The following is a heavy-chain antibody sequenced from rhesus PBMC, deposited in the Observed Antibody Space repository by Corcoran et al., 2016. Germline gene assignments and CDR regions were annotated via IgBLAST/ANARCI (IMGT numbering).Heavy chain of an antibody. V-gene: IGHV5-2*01. CDR3: AKYGDPYYGLDS. CDR1: GYSFTSSW. Sequence: EVQLVQSGAEVKRPGESLKISCTTSGYSFTSSWISWVRQMPRKGLEWMGAIDPSDSDTRYSPSFQGQVTISADKSISTTDLQWSSLKASDSATYYCAKYGDPYYGLDSWGQGVVVTVSS. J-gene: IGHJ6*01. D-gene: IGHD3-9*01. CDR2: IDPSDSDT.